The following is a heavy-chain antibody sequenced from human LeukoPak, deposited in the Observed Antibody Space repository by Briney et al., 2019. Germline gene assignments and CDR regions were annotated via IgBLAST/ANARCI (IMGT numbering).Heavy chain of an antibody. Sequence: GGSLRLSWAASGFTFSGYSMTWVRQAPGKGLEWVSYIRSSGYPIHYADSVKGRFTISRDNANSSVYLQMNSLRDEDTAVYYGVREPVAHDYWGQGTLVTVSS. J-gene: IGHJ4*02. CDR3: VREPVAHDY. V-gene: IGHV3-48*02. CDR1: GFTFSGYS. CDR2: IRSSGYPI.